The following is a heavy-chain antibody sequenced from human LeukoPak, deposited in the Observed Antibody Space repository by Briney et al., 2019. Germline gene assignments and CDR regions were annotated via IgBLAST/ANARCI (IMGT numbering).Heavy chain of an antibody. CDR2: ISGSGDST. V-gene: IGHV3-23*01. D-gene: IGHD3-22*01. J-gene: IGHJ6*02. CDR3: ALRITMIVVLNGMAV. Sequence: GGSLRLSCATSGFNFDRYTIHWVRQAPGKGLEWVSVISGSGDSTYYADSVTGRFTISRNNSKNTLYLQMNSLRAEDTAVYYCALRITMIVVLNGMAVWGQGTTVTVSS. CDR1: GFNFDRYT.